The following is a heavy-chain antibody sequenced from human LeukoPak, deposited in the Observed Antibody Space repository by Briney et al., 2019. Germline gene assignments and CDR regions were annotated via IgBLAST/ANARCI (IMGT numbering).Heavy chain of an antibody. V-gene: IGHV3-21*01. Sequence: GGSLRLSCAASGFTFSNYGMNWVRQAPGKGLEGVSSITSSSSYIYYADSVKGRFTISRDNAKNSLFLQMNSLGAEDAAIYYCAREEVRAFDIWGQGTMVTVSS. CDR1: GFTFSNYG. D-gene: IGHD3-10*01. CDR2: ITSSSSYI. CDR3: AREEVRAFDI. J-gene: IGHJ3*02.